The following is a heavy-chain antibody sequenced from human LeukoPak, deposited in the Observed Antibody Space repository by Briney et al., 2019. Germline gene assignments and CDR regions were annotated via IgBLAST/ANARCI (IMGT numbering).Heavy chain of an antibody. CDR3: TREGDFWDFHM. Sequence: ASVKVSCKASGYTFTNFDINWVRQAAGQGLEWLGWMNPDSGNTGYAPKFQGRVTLTRDTSISTAYMELSSLTSDDTALYYCTREGDFWDFHMWGQGTMVTVSS. J-gene: IGHJ3*02. V-gene: IGHV1-8*03. CDR1: GYTFTNFD. CDR2: MNPDSGNT. D-gene: IGHD3-3*01.